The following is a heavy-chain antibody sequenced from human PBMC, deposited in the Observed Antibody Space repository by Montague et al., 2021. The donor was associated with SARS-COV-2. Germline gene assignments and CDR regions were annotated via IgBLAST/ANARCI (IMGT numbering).Heavy chain of an antibody. Sequence: SETLSLTCAVSGVSITSTNWWSLVRHPPGKGLEWIGEISYGGIATYNPSRKSRATISMDRSRNLFSLKLSSVTAADTAIYYCAGKVLTVPADYWGQGTLVTVS. CDR2: ISYGGIA. CDR3: AGKVLTVPADY. CDR1: GVSITSTNW. J-gene: IGHJ4*02. V-gene: IGHV4-4*02. D-gene: IGHD4-11*01.